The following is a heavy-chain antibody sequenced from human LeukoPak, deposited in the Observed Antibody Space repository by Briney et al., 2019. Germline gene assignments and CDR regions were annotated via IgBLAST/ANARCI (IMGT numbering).Heavy chain of an antibody. V-gene: IGHV4-39*01. J-gene: IGHJ3*02. Sequence: PSETLSLTCSVSGVSISRSSYYWAWIRQPPGKGLEWIGSIYYSGSTYYNPSLKSRVTISVDTSKNQFSLKLNSVTAADTAVYYCASSLGAFDIWGQGTMVTVSS. CDR3: ASSLGAFDI. D-gene: IGHD3-16*01. CDR1: GVSISRSSYY. CDR2: IYYSGST.